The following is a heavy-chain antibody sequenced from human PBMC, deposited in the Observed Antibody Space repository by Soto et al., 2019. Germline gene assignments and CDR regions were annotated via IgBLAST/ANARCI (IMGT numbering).Heavy chain of an antibody. D-gene: IGHD3-22*01. V-gene: IGHV3-33*01. J-gene: IGHJ6*02. CDR3: ARDPDSYDCNEDAVFYYYSTTDV. CDR2: IYYDGSDK. CDR1: GFTFNIHG. Sequence: QVQLVESGGGVVQPGRSLRLSCAASGFTFNIHGMHWVRQAPGKGLEWVAVIYYDGSDKYYADSVKGRFTISRDNSKNTLYLELNSLRADDTGVDYCARDPDSYDCNEDAVFYYYSTTDVWGPGTTVTVSS.